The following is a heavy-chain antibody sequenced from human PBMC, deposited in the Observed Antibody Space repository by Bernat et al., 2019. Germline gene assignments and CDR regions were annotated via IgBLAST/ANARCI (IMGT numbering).Heavy chain of an antibody. CDR3: ARSLFVGMAQH. Sequence: EVQLVETGGGLIQPGGSLRLSCAASGFTVSSNYMSWVRQAPGKGLEWVSVIYSGGTIYYADSLKARFTISRDISKNTLYLQMNSLRAEDTAVYYCARSLFVGMAQHWGQGTLVTVSS. V-gene: IGHV3-53*05. J-gene: IGHJ1*01. CDR2: IYSGGTI. D-gene: IGHD1-26*01. CDR1: GFTVSSNY.